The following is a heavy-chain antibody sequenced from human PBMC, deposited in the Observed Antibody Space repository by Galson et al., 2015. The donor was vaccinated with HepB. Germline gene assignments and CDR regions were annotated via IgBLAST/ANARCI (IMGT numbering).Heavy chain of an antibody. J-gene: IGHJ4*02. V-gene: IGHV3-23*01. CDR3: AKDYDFWSGYYFDY. D-gene: IGHD3-3*01. Sequence: SLRLSCAASGFTFSSYAMSWVRQAPGKGLEWVSAISGSGGSTYYADSVKGRFTTSRDNSKNTLYLQMNSLRAEDTAVYYCAKDYDFWSGYYFDYWGQGTLVTVSS. CDR2: ISGSGGST. CDR1: GFTFSSYA.